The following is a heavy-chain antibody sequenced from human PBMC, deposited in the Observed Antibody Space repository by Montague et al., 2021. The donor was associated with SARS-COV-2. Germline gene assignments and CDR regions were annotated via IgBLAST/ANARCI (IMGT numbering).Heavy chain of an antibody. Sequence: PALVKPTQTLTLTCTFSGFSLSTSGMCVSWIRQPPGKALEWLTLIDCDDDKYYSTSLKTRLTISKDTSKNQVVLTMTNMDPVDTATYYCARSYGTTVVTRALDYWGQGTLVTVSS. D-gene: IGHD4-23*01. CDR2: IDCDDDK. CDR1: GFSLSTSGMC. J-gene: IGHJ4*02. CDR3: ARSYGTTVVTRALDY. V-gene: IGHV2-70*01.